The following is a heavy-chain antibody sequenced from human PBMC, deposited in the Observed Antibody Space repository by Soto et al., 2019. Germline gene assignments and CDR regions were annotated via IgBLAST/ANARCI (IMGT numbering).Heavy chain of an antibody. J-gene: IGHJ3*02. Sequence: QAGGSLRLSCAASGFTFSSYGMHLVRQAPGKGLEWVAVISYDGSNKYYADSVKGRFTISRDNSKNTLYLQMNSLRAEDTAVYYCAKSRALLDDAFDIWGQGTMVTVSS. D-gene: IGHD3-10*01. CDR1: GFTFSSYG. CDR2: ISYDGSNK. CDR3: AKSRALLDDAFDI. V-gene: IGHV3-30*18.